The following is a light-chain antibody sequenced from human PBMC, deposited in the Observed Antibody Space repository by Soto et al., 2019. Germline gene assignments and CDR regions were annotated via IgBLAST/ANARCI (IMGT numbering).Light chain of an antibody. Sequence: EIVLTQSPGTLSLSPGERATLSCRASQSVSDMYLAWYQQKPGQAPRLLIYASTRATGIPDRFSGSGSGTGFTLTIRRVEPEDFAVYFCQHYGTSALFGPGTKVDIK. CDR1: QSVSDMY. J-gene: IGKJ3*01. CDR3: QHYGTSAL. CDR2: AS. V-gene: IGKV3-20*01.